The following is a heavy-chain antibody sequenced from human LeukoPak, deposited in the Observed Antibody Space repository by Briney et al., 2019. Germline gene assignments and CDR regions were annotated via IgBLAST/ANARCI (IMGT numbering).Heavy chain of an antibody. Sequence: PSETLSLTCAVYGGSFSGYYWSWIRQPPGKGLEWIGEINHGGSTNYNPSLKSRVTISVDTSKNQFSLKLSSVTAADTAVYYCASSSSGTAYNYWGQGTLVTVSS. CDR3: ASSSSGTAYNY. D-gene: IGHD6-6*01. CDR2: INHGGST. J-gene: IGHJ4*02. CDR1: GGSFSGYY. V-gene: IGHV4-34*01.